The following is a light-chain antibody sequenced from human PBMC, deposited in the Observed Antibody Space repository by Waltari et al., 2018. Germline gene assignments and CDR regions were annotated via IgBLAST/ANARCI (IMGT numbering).Light chain of an antibody. CDR1: SSDIDFDDY. CDR2: GVT. CDR3: SSFTGTIWV. Sequence: QSALTQPASVSGSPGQSITISCTGSSSDIDFDDYVSWYQHLPGKAPKLMIYGVTNLPSGISNRFSGSKSDNTASLTISGLHADDEADYYCSSFTGTIWVFGGGTKLTVL. V-gene: IGLV2-14*01. J-gene: IGLJ3*02.